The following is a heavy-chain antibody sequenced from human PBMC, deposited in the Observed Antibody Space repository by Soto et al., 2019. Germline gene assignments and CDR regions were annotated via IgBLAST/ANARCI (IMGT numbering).Heavy chain of an antibody. Sequence: QVQLVESGGGVVQPGRSLRLSCAASGFTFSSYAMHWVRQAPGKGLEWVAVISYDGSNKYYADSVKGRFTISRDNSTNTLYLQMNSLRAEDTAVYYCARDASGFRRRIAVAGGIQWGQGTLVTVSS. V-gene: IGHV3-30-3*01. CDR1: GFTFSSYA. J-gene: IGHJ4*02. CDR3: ARDASGFRRRIAVAGGIQ. CDR2: ISYDGSNK. D-gene: IGHD6-19*01.